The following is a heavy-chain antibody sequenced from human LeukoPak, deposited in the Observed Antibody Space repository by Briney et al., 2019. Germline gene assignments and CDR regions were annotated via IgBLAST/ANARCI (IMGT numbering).Heavy chain of an antibody. Sequence: RTSETLSLTCVVYGGSFSGYYWSWIRQPPGKGLEWIGEINHSGSTNYNPSLKSRVTISVDTSKNQFSLKLSSVTAADTAVYYCARVRYYDSSGYHADVFDYWGQGTLVTISS. CDR1: GGSFSGYY. V-gene: IGHV4-34*01. D-gene: IGHD3-22*01. J-gene: IGHJ4*02. CDR3: ARVRYYDSSGYHADVFDY. CDR2: INHSGST.